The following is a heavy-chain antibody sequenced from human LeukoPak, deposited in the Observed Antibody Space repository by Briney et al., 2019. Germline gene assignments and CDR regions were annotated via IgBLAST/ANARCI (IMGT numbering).Heavy chain of an antibody. CDR1: GYTFTGYY. D-gene: IGHD6-13*01. V-gene: IGHV1-2*02. CDR3: ARTYSSSWSYCDS. CDR2: INPNSGGT. J-gene: IGHJ4*02. Sequence: ASVKVSCKASGYTFTGYYMHWVRQAPGQGLEWMGWINPNSGGTNYAQKFQGRVTMTRDTSISTAYMELSSLTSEDTAMYYRARTYSSSWSYCDSWGQGTLVTVSS.